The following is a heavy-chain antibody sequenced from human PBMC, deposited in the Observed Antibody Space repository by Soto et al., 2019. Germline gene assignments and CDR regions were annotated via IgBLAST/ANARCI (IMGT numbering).Heavy chain of an antibody. V-gene: IGHV4-4*07. J-gene: IGHJ2*01. Sequence: QVHLQESGPGVVKASETLSLTCSLSGGSTSGKYWSWIRQSAGKGLEWIGRIYSSGRTHYNPSIGSRVSMSVAQNSFSLRLTSVTAADTAIYYCARDFDVNTALDYWYFDLWGRGTQVSVSS. CDR1: GGSTSGKY. CDR2: IYSSGRT. D-gene: IGHD3-9*01. CDR3: ARDFDVNTALDYWYFDL.